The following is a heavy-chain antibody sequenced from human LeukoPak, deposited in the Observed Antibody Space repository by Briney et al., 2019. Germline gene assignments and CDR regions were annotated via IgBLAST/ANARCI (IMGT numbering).Heavy chain of an antibody. CDR3: ARGYDSSGYFDY. Sequence: GGSLRLSCAASGFTFSSYAMHWVRQAPGKGLEWVAVISYDGSNKYYADSVKGRFTISRDNSKNTLYLQMNSLRAEDTAVYYCARGYDSSGYFDYWGQGTLVTVSS. CDR1: GFTFSSYA. V-gene: IGHV3-30*04. J-gene: IGHJ4*02. D-gene: IGHD3-22*01. CDR2: ISYDGSNK.